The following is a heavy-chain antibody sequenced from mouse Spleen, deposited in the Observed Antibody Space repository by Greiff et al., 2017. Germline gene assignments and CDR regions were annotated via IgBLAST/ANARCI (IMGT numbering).Heavy chain of an antibody. D-gene: IGHD2-12*01. CDR2: ILPGSGST. CDR3: ARYYSYYSYDAYYAMDY. CDR1: GYTFTGYW. J-gene: IGHJ4*01. Sequence: QVQLQQSGAELMKPGASVKLSCKATGYTFTGYWIEWVKQRPGHGLEWIGEILPGSGSTNYNEKFKGKATFTADTSSNTAYMQLSSHTTEDSAIYYCARYYSYYSYDAYYAMDYWGQGTSVTVSS. V-gene: IGHV1-9*01.